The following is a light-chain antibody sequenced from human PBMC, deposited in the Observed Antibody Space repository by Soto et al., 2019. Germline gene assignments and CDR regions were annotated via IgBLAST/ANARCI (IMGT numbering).Light chain of an antibody. V-gene: IGLV2-14*01. CDR2: GVN. CDR1: SSDFGDDKY. J-gene: IGLJ1*01. CDR3: TSFAPGRIYV. Sequence: QSALTQPASVSGSPGQSITVSCTGSSSDFGDDKYVSWYQQQPGKGPNLLIYGVNSRPSGISNRFSGSKSGNTASLTISGLQAEDEGDYYCTSFAPGRIYVFGSGTKLTVL.